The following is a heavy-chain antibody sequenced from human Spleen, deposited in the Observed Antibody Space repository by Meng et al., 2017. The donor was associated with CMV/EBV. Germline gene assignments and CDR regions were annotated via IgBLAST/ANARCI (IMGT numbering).Heavy chain of an antibody. J-gene: IGHJ4*02. V-gene: IGHV1-46*01. CDR3: SRGGDIIVVPAGAMDY. CDR2: INPSDGTT. CDR1: GYTCTSYY. Sequence: SGYTCTSYYMHWVRQAPGQGLEWMGIINPSDGTTSYAQKFQGRVTMTRDTSTSTVYMELSSLRFEDTAVYYRSRGGDIIVVPAGAMDYWGQGTLVTVSS. D-gene: IGHD2-2*01.